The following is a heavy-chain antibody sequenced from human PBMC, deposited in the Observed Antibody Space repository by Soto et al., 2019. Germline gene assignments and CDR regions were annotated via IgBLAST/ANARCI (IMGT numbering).Heavy chain of an antibody. CDR1: GASISSGDYF. J-gene: IGHJ4*02. D-gene: IGHD5-12*01. CDR2: IYDSGSS. CDR3: AREKGYISGPKNFDY. Sequence: SETLSLTCTVSGASISSGDYFWSWIRQSPGKGLQWIGYIYDSGSSYYNPSLKSRVTMSVDASKNQFSLKLSSVTAADTAVYYCAREKGYISGPKNFDYWGQGTLVTVSS. V-gene: IGHV4-30-4*01.